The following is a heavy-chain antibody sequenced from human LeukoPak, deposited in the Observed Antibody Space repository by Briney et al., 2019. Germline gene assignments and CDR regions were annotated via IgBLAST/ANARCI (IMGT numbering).Heavy chain of an antibody. CDR1: GFTFYNYA. V-gene: IGHV3-23*01. D-gene: IGHD2-21*01. CDR3: AKLKGIASMTD. CDR2: ISGSGGAT. J-gene: IGHJ4*02. Sequence: GGSLSLSCAASGFTFYNYAMTWVRQAPGKGLEWVSTISGSGGATYYADSVKGRFTISRDNSKNTLFLHTNSLRVEDTALYYCAKLKGIASMTDWGQGSLVTVSS.